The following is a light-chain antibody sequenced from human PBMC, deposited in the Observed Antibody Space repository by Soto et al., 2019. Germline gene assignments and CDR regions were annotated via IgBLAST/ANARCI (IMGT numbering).Light chain of an antibody. CDR3: SSYTSSSLYV. V-gene: IGLV2-14*01. J-gene: IGLJ1*01. Sequence: QSVLIQPASVSGSPGQSITISCTGTSSDIGGHHFVSWYQQQSGKAPKLVIYEVTDRPSGVSDRFSGSKSGNTASLTISGLQPEDEADYYCSSYTSSSLYVFGNGTKVTVL. CDR2: EVT. CDR1: SSDIGGHHF.